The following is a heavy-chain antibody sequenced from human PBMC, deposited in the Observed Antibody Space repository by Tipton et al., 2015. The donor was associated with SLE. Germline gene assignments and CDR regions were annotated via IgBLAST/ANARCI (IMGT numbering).Heavy chain of an antibody. J-gene: IGHJ3*02. CDR1: GGSISSYY. CDR2: IYYSGST. Sequence: TLSLTCTVSGGSISSYYWSWIRQPPGKGLEWIGYIYYSGSTYYNPSLKSRVTISVDTSKNQFSLKLSSVTAADTAVYYCARHRGITMIVGPGAFDIWGQGTMVTVSS. V-gene: IGHV4-59*08. CDR3: ARHRGITMIVGPGAFDI. D-gene: IGHD3-22*01.